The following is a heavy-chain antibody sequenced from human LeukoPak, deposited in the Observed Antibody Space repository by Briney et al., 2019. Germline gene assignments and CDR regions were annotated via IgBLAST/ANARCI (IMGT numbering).Heavy chain of an antibody. J-gene: IGHJ4*02. CDR3: ARQGDYGDY. V-gene: IGHV4-61*02. CDR2: IYTSGST. Sequence: KPSQTLSLTCTVSGGSISSGSYYWSWIRQPAGKGLEWIGRIYTSGSTNYNPSLKSRVTISVDTSKNQFSLKLSSVTAADTAVYYCARQGDYGDYWGQGTLVTVSS. CDR1: GGSISSGSYY.